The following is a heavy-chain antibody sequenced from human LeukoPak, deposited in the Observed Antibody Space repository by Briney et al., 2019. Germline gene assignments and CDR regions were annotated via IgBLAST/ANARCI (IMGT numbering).Heavy chain of an antibody. Sequence: ASVKVSCKASGYTFPSYGISWVRQAPGQGLEWMGWISAYNGNTNYAQRFQGRVTMTTDTSTSTAYMELRNLRSGDTAVYYCARGLGITMVRQPSGGWFDPWGQGTLVTVSS. CDR3: ARGLGITMVRQPSGGWFDP. V-gene: IGHV1-18*01. J-gene: IGHJ5*02. CDR1: GYTFPSYG. D-gene: IGHD3-10*01. CDR2: ISAYNGNT.